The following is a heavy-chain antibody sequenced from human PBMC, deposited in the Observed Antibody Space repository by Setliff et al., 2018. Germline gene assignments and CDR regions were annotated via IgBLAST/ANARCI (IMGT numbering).Heavy chain of an antibody. CDR1: YYSISSGYY. J-gene: IGHJ3*02. D-gene: IGHD2-2*01. CDR2: MYHSGRT. V-gene: IGHV4-38-2*01. CDR3: ARHIWGAKMQLPHDVFDI. Sequence: LSLTCAVSYYSISSGYYWGWIRQPPGKGLEWIGSMYHSGRTYYSPSLESRVAISVDMSKNHLSLKLSSVTAADTAVYYCARHIWGAKMQLPHDVFDIWGQGTMVTVSS.